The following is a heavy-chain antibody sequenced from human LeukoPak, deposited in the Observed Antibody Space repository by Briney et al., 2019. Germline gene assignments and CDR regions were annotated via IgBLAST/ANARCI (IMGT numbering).Heavy chain of an antibody. Sequence: QPGGSLRLSCAASGFTFSNYWMSWVRQAPGKGLEWVANIKRDGSEKYYVDSVKGRFTISRDNAKNSLYLQMNSLRAEDTAVYYCAKLRWGVGATPQFDYWGQGTLVTVSS. V-gene: IGHV3-7*01. CDR2: IKRDGSEK. CDR3: AKLRWGVGATPQFDY. D-gene: IGHD1-26*01. J-gene: IGHJ4*02. CDR1: GFTFSNYW.